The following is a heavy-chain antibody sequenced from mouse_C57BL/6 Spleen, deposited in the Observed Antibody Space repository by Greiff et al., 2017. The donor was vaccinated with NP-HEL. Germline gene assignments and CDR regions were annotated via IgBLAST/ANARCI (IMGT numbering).Heavy chain of an antibody. CDR3: ARSDYLYYYAMGY. CDR1: GYTFTSYW. J-gene: IGHJ4*01. D-gene: IGHD2-4*01. Sequence: VQLQQSGAELAKPGASVKLSCKASGYTFTSYWMHWVKQRPGQGLEWIGYINPSSGYTKYNQKFKDKATLTADKSSSTAYMQLSSLTYEDSAVYYCARSDYLYYYAMGYWAQGASVTVSS. CDR2: INPSSGYT. V-gene: IGHV1-7*01.